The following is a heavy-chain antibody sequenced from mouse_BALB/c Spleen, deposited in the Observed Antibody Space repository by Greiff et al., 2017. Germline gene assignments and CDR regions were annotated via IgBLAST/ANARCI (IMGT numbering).Heavy chain of an antibody. CDR2: ISSGGSYT. Sequence: DVMLVESGGDLVKPGGSLKLSCAASGFTFSSYGMSWVRQTPDKRLEWVATISSGGSYTYYPDSVKGRFTISRDNAKNTLYLQMSSLKSEDTAMYYCARHGEYRYDYFDYWGQGTTLTVSS. CDR1: GFTFSSYG. J-gene: IGHJ2*01. V-gene: IGHV5-6*02. D-gene: IGHD2-14*01. CDR3: ARHGEYRYDYFDY.